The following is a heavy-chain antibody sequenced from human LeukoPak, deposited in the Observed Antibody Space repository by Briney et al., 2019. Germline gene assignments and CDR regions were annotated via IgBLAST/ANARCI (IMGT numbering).Heavy chain of an antibody. CDR2: ISYDGSNK. Sequence: GGSPRLSCAASGFTFSSYGMHWVRQAPGKGLEWVAVISYDGSNKYYADSMKGRFTISRDNSKNTLYLQMNSLRAEDTAVYYCAKERIVVVPAALDYWGQGTLVTVSS. V-gene: IGHV3-30*18. CDR3: AKERIVVVPAALDY. J-gene: IGHJ4*02. D-gene: IGHD2-2*01. CDR1: GFTFSSYG.